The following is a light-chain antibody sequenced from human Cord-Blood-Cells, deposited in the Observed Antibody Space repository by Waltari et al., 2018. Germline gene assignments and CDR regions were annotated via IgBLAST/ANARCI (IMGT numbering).Light chain of an antibody. CDR3: SSYTSSSTWV. CDR2: DVS. V-gene: IGLV2-14*01. J-gene: IGLJ3*02. Sequence: QSALNQPASVSGSPGQSITIPCTGTSSDVGGYNYVSWYQQHPGTAPKLMIYDVSKRPSGVSNRFSGSKSGNTASLTISGLQAEDEADYYCSSYTSSSTWVFGGGTKLTVL. CDR1: SSDVGGYNY.